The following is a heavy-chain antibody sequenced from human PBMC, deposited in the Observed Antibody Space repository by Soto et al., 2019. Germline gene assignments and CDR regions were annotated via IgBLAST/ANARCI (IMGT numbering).Heavy chain of an antibody. CDR1: GFTFSSYA. Sequence: EVQLLESGGGLVQPGGSLRLSCAASGFTFSSYAMSWVRQAPGKGLEWVSAISGSGGSTYYADSVKGRFTISRDNSKNTLYLQMNSLRAEDTAVYYCAKDGYYYGSRSSKGRCFDYWGQGTLVTVSS. D-gene: IGHD3-10*01. CDR3: AKDGYYYGSRSSKGRCFDY. V-gene: IGHV3-23*01. J-gene: IGHJ4*02. CDR2: ISGSGGST.